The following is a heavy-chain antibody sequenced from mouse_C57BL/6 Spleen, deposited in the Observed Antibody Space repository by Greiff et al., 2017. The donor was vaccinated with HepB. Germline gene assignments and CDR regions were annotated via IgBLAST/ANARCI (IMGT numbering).Heavy chain of an antibody. CDR2: ISDGGSYT. Sequence: EVKLVESGGGLVKPGGSLKLSCAASGFTFSSYAMSWVRQTPEKRLEWVATISDGGSYTYYPDNVKGRFTISRDNAKNNLYLQMSHLKSEDTAMYYCARGDYDGIAMDYWGQGTSVTVSS. D-gene: IGHD2-4*01. V-gene: IGHV5-4*03. CDR3: ARGDYDGIAMDY. CDR1: GFTFSSYA. J-gene: IGHJ4*01.